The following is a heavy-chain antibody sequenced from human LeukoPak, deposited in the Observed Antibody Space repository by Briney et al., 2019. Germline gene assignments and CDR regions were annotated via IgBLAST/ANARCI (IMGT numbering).Heavy chain of an antibody. V-gene: IGHV3-66*01. CDR3: AREWGPGVAVDY. D-gene: IGHD6-13*01. J-gene: IGHJ4*02. Sequence: GGSLRLSCAASGFTVSGNFMNWVRQAPGKGLEWVSVLFSGGSTYYADSVKGRFTISRDNSKNTLYLQMNSLRAEDTAVYYCAREWGPGVAVDYWGQGTLVTVSS. CDR2: LFSGGST. CDR1: GFTVSGNF.